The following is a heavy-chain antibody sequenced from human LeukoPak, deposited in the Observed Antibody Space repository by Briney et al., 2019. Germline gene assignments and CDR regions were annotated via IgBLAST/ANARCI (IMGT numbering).Heavy chain of an antibody. CDR2: ISTGSGTL. Sequence: SGGSLRLSCVASGFTFSTYSMNWVRQAPGKGLEWVSYISTGSGTLYNADSVKGRSTISRDNAKNSLYLQMNNLRDEDTVVYYCARDHNWAFDYWGQGTLVTVSS. J-gene: IGHJ4*02. V-gene: IGHV3-48*02. CDR3: ARDHNWAFDY. D-gene: IGHD1-20*01. CDR1: GFTFSTYS.